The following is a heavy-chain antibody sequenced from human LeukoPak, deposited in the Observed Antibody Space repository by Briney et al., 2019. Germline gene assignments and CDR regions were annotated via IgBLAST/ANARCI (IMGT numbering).Heavy chain of an antibody. D-gene: IGHD6-19*01. Sequence: ASVKVSCKTSGYTFTNYGISWVRQAPGQGLEWMAWINPNTGGTNYAQKFQGRVTMTRDTSISTAYMELSRLRSDDTAVYYCARIGSDSSGWRRFDYWGQGTLVTVSS. CDR1: GYTFTNYG. J-gene: IGHJ4*02. CDR3: ARIGSDSSGWRRFDY. V-gene: IGHV1-2*02. CDR2: INPNTGGT.